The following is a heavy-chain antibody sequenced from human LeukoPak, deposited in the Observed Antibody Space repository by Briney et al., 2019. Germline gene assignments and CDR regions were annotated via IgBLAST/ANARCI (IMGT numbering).Heavy chain of an antibody. Sequence: GGSLRLSCAASGFTFSSNGMSWVRQAPGKGLEWVSYISSSSSYTNYADSVKGRFTISRDNAKNSLYLQMNSLRAEDTAVYYCARAPHYSNYGPYYYGMDVWGQGTTVTVSS. CDR3: ARAPHYSNYGPYYYGMDV. CDR2: ISSSSSYT. D-gene: IGHD4-11*01. CDR1: GFTFSSNG. V-gene: IGHV3-11*06. J-gene: IGHJ6*02.